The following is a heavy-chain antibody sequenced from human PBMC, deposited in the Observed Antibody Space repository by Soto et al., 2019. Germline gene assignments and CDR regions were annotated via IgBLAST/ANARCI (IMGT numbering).Heavy chain of an antibody. CDR2: ISAYNGNT. CDR1: GYSYTSYY. D-gene: IGHD2-2*01. V-gene: IGHV1-18*04. CDR3: ARDRCSSTSCYVGYYYMDV. J-gene: IGHJ6*03. Sequence: ASVKVSCKASGYSYTSYYMSWVRQAPGQGLEWMGWISAYNGNTNYAQKLQGRVTMTTDTSTSTAYMELRSMRSDDTAVYYCARDRCSSTSCYVGYYYMDVWGKGTTVTVSS.